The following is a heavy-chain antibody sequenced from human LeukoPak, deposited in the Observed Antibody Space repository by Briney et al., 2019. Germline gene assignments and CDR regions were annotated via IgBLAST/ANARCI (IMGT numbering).Heavy chain of an antibody. CDR3: ARDRQLWYPTPSYYFDY. V-gene: IGHV3-23*01. Sequence: PGGSLRLSCAASGFTFSSYAMSWVRQAPGKGLEWVSAISGSGGSTYYADSVKGRFTISRDNAKNSLYLQMNSLRAEDTAVYYCARDRQLWYPTPSYYFDYWGQGTLVTVSS. CDR2: ISGSGGST. CDR1: GFTFSSYA. J-gene: IGHJ4*02. D-gene: IGHD5-18*01.